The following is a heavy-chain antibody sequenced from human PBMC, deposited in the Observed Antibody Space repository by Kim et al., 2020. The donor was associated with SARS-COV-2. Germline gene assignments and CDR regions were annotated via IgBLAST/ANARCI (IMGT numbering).Heavy chain of an antibody. V-gene: IGHV4-39*01. Sequence: VKIRVPISVDTSKNQFSLKLSSVTAADTAVYYCARHDRQWLEVSPHHFDYWGQGTLVTVSS. CDR3: ARHDRQWLEVSPHHFDY. J-gene: IGHJ4*02. D-gene: IGHD2-8*01.